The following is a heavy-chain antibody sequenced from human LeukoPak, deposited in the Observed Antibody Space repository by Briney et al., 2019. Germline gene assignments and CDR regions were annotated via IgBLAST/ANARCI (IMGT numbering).Heavy chain of an antibody. J-gene: IGHJ4*02. Sequence: GGSLRLSCAASGFTFSSYGMHWVRQAPGKGLEWVAFIRYDGSNKYYADSVKGRFTISGDNSKNTLYLQMNSLRAEDTAVYYCAKDRGGDYDGFDYWGQGTLVTVSS. CDR3: AKDRGGDYDGFDY. D-gene: IGHD4-17*01. V-gene: IGHV3-30*02. CDR2: IRYDGSNK. CDR1: GFTFSSYG.